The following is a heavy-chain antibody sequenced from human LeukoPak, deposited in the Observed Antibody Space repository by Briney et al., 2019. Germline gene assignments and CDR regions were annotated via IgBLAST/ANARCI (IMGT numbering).Heavy chain of an antibody. J-gene: IGHJ4*02. CDR1: GFTFSSYA. D-gene: IGHD6-19*01. Sequence: GGSLRLSCAASGFTFSSYAMSWVRQAPVKGLEWVSGISGSGGNTYYADSVKGRFTISRDNSKNTLYLQMNSLRAEDTAVYYCSRYNSGLSDYWGQGTLVTVSS. V-gene: IGHV3-23*01. CDR3: SRYNSGLSDY. CDR2: ISGSGGNT.